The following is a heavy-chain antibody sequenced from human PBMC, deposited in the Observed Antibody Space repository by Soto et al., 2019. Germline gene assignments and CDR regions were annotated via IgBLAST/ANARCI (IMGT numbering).Heavy chain of an antibody. V-gene: IGHV4-59*01. J-gene: IGHJ3*02. CDR1: GGSFTGYY. CDR3: ARGVGPTMVRGITKGAFDI. Sequence: QVQLQESGPGLVKPSETLSLTCTVSGGSFTGYYWSWIRQPQGKGLEWIGYTYYSGNTKYNPSLKSRVTISVDTSKNQFSLELTSVTAADTAVYSCARGVGPTMVRGITKGAFDIWGQGTMVTVSS. CDR2: TYYSGNT. D-gene: IGHD3-10*01.